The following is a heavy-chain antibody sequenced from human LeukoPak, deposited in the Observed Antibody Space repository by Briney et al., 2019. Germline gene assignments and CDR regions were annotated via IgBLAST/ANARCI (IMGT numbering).Heavy chain of an antibody. CDR1: GGSISSYY. V-gene: IGHV4-59*01. CDR2: IYYSGST. Sequence: SETPSLTCTVSGGSISSYYWSWIRQPPGKGLEWIGYIYYSGSTNYNPSLKSRVTISVDTSKNQFSLKLSSVTAADTAVYYCAGRIAYGSGSYYGNYYYYGMDVWGQGTTVTVSS. CDR3: AGRIAYGSGSYYGNYYYYGMDV. J-gene: IGHJ6*02. D-gene: IGHD3-10*01.